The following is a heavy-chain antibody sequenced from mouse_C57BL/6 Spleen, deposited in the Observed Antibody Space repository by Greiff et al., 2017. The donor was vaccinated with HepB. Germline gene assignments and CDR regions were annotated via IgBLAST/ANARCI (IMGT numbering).Heavy chain of an antibody. CDR1: GYTFTSYW. J-gene: IGHJ2*01. D-gene: IGHD1-1*01. CDR3: ARGGLLPSFDY. CDR2: IHPNSGST. Sequence: VQLQQPGAELVKPGASVKLSCTASGYTFTSYWMHWVKQRPGQGLEWIGMIHPNSGSTNYNEKFKSKATLTVDKSSSTAYMQLSSLTSEDSAVYYCARGGLLPSFDYWGQGTTLTVSS. V-gene: IGHV1-64*01.